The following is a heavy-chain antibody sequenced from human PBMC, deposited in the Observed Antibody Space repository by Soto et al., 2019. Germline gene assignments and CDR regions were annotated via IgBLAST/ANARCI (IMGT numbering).Heavy chain of an antibody. D-gene: IGHD2-15*01. CDR1: GYSFTSYW. Sequence: GESLKISCKGSGYSFTSYWISWLRQRPGKGLEWMGRIDPSDSYTNYSPSFQGHVTISADKSISTAYLQWSSLKASDTAMYYCASRSGYCSGGSCYSVYYGMQVWGQGTTVTVS. V-gene: IGHV5-10-1*01. CDR3: ASRSGYCSGGSCYSVYYGMQV. CDR2: IDPSDSYT. J-gene: IGHJ6*01.